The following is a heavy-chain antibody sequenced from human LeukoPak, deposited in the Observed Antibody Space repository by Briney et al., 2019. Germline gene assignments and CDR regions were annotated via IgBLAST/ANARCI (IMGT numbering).Heavy chain of an antibody. D-gene: IGHD1-1*01. CDR2: IGTAGDT. CDR3: ARVAKERVGGVYYFDY. Sequence: PGGSLRLSCAASGFTFSDYGMHWVRQATGKGLEWVSAIGTAGDTYYTGSVKGRFTISRENAKNSLYLQMNSLRAGDTAVYYCARVAKERVGGVYYFDYWGHGTLVTVSS. J-gene: IGHJ4*01. CDR1: GFTFSDYG. V-gene: IGHV3-13*01.